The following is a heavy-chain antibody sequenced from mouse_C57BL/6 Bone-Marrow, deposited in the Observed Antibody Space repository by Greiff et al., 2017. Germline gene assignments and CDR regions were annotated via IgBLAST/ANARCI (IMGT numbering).Heavy chain of an antibody. CDR1: GYTFTSYW. J-gene: IGHJ1*03. D-gene: IGHD2-14*01. CDR2: IYPGSGST. CDR3: ARPYYRNYWYVDV. Sequence: VQLQQPGAELVKPGASVKMSCKASGYTFTSYWITWVKQRPGQGLEWIGDIYPGSGSTNYNEKFKSKAPLTVDTSSSTAYMQLSSLTSEDSAVYYCARPYYRNYWYVDVWGTGTTVTVSS. V-gene: IGHV1-55*01.